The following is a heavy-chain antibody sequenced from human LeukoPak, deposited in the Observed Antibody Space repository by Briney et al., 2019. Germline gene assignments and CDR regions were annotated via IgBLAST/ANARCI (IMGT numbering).Heavy chain of an antibody. CDR1: GGSIGSSNW. J-gene: IGHJ4*02. Sequence: SETLSLTCAVSGGSIGSSNWWSWVRQPPGKGLEWIGEIYHSGSTNYNPSLKSRVTISVDKSKNQFSLKLSSVTAEDTAVYYCAKDRKGSGLTPFDYWGQGTLVTVSS. D-gene: IGHD3-22*01. CDR2: IYHSGST. CDR3: AKDRKGSGLTPFDY. V-gene: IGHV4-4*02.